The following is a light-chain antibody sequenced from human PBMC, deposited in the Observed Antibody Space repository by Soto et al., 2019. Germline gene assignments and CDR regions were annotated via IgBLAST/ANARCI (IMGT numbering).Light chain of an antibody. CDR2: GYT. J-gene: IGLJ1*01. Sequence: QSVLTQPPSVSGAPGQRVTISCSGSSSNIGAGYDVHWYQRLPGTGPKLLIYGYTNRPSGVPGRFSGSKSGTSASLAITGLQAEDEADYYCQTHDSSLSAYVFGTGTKVTVL. CDR1: SSNIGAGYD. CDR3: QTHDSSLSAYV. V-gene: IGLV1-40*01.